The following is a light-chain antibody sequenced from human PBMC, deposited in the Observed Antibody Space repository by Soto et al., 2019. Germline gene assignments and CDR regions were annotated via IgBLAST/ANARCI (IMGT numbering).Light chain of an antibody. CDR2: GAS. J-gene: IGKJ2*01. CDR1: QSVGSNY. CDR3: EQYGSSPPYT. Sequence: EIVLTQSPGTLSLSPGERATLSCRASQSVGSNYLAWYQQKPGQAHRLLIYGASRRATGIPDRFCGSGSGTDFTLTISRQEPEDFAVYYCEQYGSSPPYTFGQGTKLEIK. V-gene: IGKV3-20*01.